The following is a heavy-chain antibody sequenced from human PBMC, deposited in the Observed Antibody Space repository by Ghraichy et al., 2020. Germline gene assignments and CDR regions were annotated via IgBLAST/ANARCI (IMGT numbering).Heavy chain of an antibody. CDR1: GYPFSNYD. Sequence: ASVKVSCKASGYPFSNYDVIWVRQATGQGLEWMGWINPNSGNAGYAQQFQGRVTMTRDTSISKAYMELSSLRSEDTAVYYCARGRSPDVNWNDDIYYYYGMDVWGQGTTVTVSS. J-gene: IGHJ6*02. CDR2: INPNSGNA. D-gene: IGHD1-1*01. V-gene: IGHV1-8*01. CDR3: ARGRSPDVNWNDDIYYYYGMDV.